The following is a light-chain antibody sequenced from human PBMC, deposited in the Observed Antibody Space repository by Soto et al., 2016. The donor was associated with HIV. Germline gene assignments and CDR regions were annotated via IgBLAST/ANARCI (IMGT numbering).Light chain of an antibody. CDR3: QVWDSSTNHVV. V-gene: IGLV3-21*03. CDR1: NIGSKS. Sequence: SYELTQPPSVSVAPGKTARITCGGENIGSKSVHWYQQKPGQAPVLVVYDDSDRPSGIPERFSGSNSGNSATLTISRVEAGDEADYFCQVWDSSTNHVVFGGGTKLTVL. J-gene: IGLJ2*01. CDR2: DDS.